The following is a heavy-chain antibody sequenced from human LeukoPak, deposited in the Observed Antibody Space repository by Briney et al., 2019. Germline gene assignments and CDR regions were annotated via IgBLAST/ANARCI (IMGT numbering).Heavy chain of an antibody. V-gene: IGHV3-7*03. CDR2: IKQDGSEK. Sequence: GGSLRLSCEASEFTFTTYWMSWVRQAPGKGLEWVANIKQDGSEKYYVDSVKGRFTISRDNAKNSLYLQMNSLRAEDTAVYYCVRGFDPWGQGTLVTVSS. J-gene: IGHJ5*02. CDR1: EFTFTTYW. CDR3: VRGFDP.